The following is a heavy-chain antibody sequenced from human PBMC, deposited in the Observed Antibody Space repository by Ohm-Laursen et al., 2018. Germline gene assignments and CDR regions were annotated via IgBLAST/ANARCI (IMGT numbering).Heavy chain of an antibody. CDR1: GYTFTSYD. CDR2: MNPNSGNT. J-gene: IGHJ6*02. V-gene: IGHV1-8*01. CDR3: ARGDKWELLGDYWGQGTLVTVSSGMDV. Sequence: ASVKVSCKASGYTFTSYDINWVRQATGQGLEWMGWMNPNSGNTGYAQKFQGRVTMTRNTSISTAYMELSSLRSEDTAVYYCARGDKWELLGDYWGQGTLVTVSSGMDVWGQGTTVTVSS. D-gene: IGHD1-26*01.